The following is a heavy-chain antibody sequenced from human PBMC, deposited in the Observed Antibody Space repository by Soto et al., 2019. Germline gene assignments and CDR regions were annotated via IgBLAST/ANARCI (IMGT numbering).Heavy chain of an antibody. V-gene: IGHV4-39*01. D-gene: IGHD1-26*01. Sequence: NPSETLSLTCTVSGGSISSSSYYWGWIRQPPGKGLEWIGSIYYSGSTYYNPSLKSRVTISVDTSKNQFSLKLSSVTAADTAVYYCARLQAGLWEPDPNWGQGTLVTVSS. CDR2: IYYSGST. CDR1: GGSISSSSYY. J-gene: IGHJ4*02. CDR3: ARLQAGLWEPDPN.